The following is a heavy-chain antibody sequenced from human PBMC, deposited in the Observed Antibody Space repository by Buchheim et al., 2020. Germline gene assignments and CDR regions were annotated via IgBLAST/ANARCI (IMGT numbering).Heavy chain of an antibody. Sequence: EVQLLESGGGLVQPGGSLRLSCAASGFTFSSYALSWVRQAPGKGLEWVSGISGSGGSTYYADSVKGRFTISRANSKNTLCLQMNRLRAEDTALYYCAGVPGSDVVDTIFDYWGQGT. V-gene: IGHV3-23*01. CDR3: AGVPGSDVVDTIFDY. D-gene: IGHD5-12*01. J-gene: IGHJ4*02. CDR1: GFTFSSYA. CDR2: ISGSGGST.